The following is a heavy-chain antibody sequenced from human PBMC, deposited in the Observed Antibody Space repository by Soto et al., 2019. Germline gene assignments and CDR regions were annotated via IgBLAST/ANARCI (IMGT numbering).Heavy chain of an antibody. CDR2: AIPLLNTA. CDR3: ASVPPWTPYKDYYHYDMEV. D-gene: IGHD3-10*01. J-gene: IGHJ6*02. V-gene: IGHV1-69*08. CDR1: GGSLATYS. Sequence: QVQLVQSGAEVKKPGSSVKVSCEASGGSLATYSISWVRQAPGQGLEWMGRAIPLLNTAHYAQNFQGRVNITADKSTNTAYMELSSLRTEDTAVYYCASVPPWTPYKDYYHYDMEVWGQGTTVTVSS.